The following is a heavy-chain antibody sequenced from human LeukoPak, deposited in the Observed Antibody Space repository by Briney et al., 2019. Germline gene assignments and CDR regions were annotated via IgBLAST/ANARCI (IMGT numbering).Heavy chain of an antibody. CDR3: AADPSGIAAAGLPGNY. D-gene: IGHD6-13*01. CDR2: IVVGSGNT. J-gene: IGHJ4*02. V-gene: IGHV1-58*02. Sequence: SVKVSCKASGFTFTSSAMQWVRQARGQRLEWIGWIVVGSGNTNYAQKFQERVTITRDMSTSTAYMELSSLRSEDTAVYYCAADPSGIAAAGLPGNYWGQGTLVTVSS. CDR1: GFTFTSSA.